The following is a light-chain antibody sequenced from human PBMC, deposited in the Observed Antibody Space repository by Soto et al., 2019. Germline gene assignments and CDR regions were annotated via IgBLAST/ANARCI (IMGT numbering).Light chain of an antibody. V-gene: IGKV1-5*03. J-gene: IGKJ4*01. CDR2: KAS. Sequence: DIQLTQSPSILSASVGDRVTITCRASQSVKSWLAWYQQKPGEAPRLLIYKASTLRSGVPSRFSGSASGTEFTLTINGLQPDDFAIYYCQQYNSYSWLSFGGGTKVDI. CDR3: QQYNSYSWLS. CDR1: QSVKSW.